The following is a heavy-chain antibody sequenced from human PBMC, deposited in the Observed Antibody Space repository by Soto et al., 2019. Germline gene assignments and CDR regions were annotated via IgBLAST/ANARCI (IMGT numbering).Heavy chain of an antibody. CDR1: GAGDTFCNYG. V-gene: IGHV1-69*06. CDR3: WRHDKTALPPLDS. Sequence: QVHLVQSGAEVKSPGSAVKVSCKVSGAGDTFCNYGLNWMRHAPGQGLEGMVGTIPAFGTANYGQKFQGRVTTTADTSTTTAYMELSSLRSDDTAVYYCWRHDKTALPPLDSWGQGTLVSVSS. D-gene: IGHD1-1*01. J-gene: IGHJ4*02. CDR2: TIPAFGTA.